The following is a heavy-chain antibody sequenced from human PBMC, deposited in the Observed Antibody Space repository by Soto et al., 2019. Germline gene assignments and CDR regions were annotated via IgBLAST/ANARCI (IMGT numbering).Heavy chain of an antibody. CDR1: GYTFTGYY. V-gene: IGHV1-2*04. CDR2: INPNSGGT. CDR3: ARGNTAMVSYNWFDP. D-gene: IGHD5-18*01. Sequence: ASVKVSCKASGYTFTGYYMHWVRQAPGQGLEWMGWINPNSGGTNYAQKIQGWVTMTRDTSISTAYMELSRLRSDDTAVYYCARGNTAMVSYNWFDPWGQGTLVTVSS. J-gene: IGHJ5*02.